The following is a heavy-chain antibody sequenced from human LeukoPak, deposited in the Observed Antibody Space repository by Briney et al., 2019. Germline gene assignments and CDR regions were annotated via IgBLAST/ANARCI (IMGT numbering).Heavy chain of an antibody. J-gene: IGHJ4*02. CDR3: ARVNWRSGSYYTPIFDY. D-gene: IGHD3-10*01. CDR2: IYYSGST. V-gene: IGHV4-59*01. CDR1: GGSISSYY. Sequence: SETLSLTCTVSGGSISSYYWSWIRQPPGKGLEWIGYIYYSGSTNYNPSLKSRVTISVDTSKNQFSLKLSPVTAADTAVYYCARVNWRSGSYYTPIFDYWGQGTLVTVSS.